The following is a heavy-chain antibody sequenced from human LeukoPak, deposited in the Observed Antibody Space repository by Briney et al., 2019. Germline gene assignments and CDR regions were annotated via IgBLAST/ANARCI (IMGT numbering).Heavy chain of an antibody. D-gene: IGHD6-13*01. CDR2: ISSSSSYI. CDR1: GFTFSSYS. Sequence: PGGSLRLSCAASGFTFSSYSMNWVRQAPGKRLEWVSSISSSSSYIYYADSVKGRFTISRDNAKNSLYLQMNSLRAEHTAVYYCARAKSSSSWHDYWGQGTLVTVSS. J-gene: IGHJ4*02. V-gene: IGHV3-21*01. CDR3: ARAKSSSSWHDY.